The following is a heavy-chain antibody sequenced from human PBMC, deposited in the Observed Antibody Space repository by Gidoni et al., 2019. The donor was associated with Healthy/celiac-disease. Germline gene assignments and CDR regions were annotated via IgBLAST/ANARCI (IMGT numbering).Heavy chain of an antibody. CDR2: IYSGGRT. V-gene: IGHV3-53*01. J-gene: IGHJ4*02. CDR3: ASNSGSYSAFDY. D-gene: IGHD1-26*01. Sequence: EVQLVESGGGLIQPGGSLRLSCAASGFTVSITYMSWVRQAPGKGREWFSVIYSGGRTHYADSVTARFTISRYNSKNTLYLQMNSLRAEDTAVYYCASNSGSYSAFDYWGQGTLVTVSS. CDR1: GFTVSITY.